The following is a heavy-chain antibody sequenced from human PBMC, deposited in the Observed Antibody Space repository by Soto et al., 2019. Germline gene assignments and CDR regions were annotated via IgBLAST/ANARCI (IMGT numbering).Heavy chain of an antibody. V-gene: IGHV3-53*01. CDR2: IYSGGST. CDR1: GFPVSSNY. Sequence: EVQLVESGGGLIQPGGSLRLSFAASGFPVSSNYMSWVRQAPGKGLEWVSVIYSGGSTYYAASVKGRFTISRDNSKNTLYLQMNSLRAEDTAVYYCARDRVESGYPEYFQHWGQGTLVTVSS. D-gene: IGHD3-22*01. CDR3: ARDRVESGYPEYFQH. J-gene: IGHJ1*01.